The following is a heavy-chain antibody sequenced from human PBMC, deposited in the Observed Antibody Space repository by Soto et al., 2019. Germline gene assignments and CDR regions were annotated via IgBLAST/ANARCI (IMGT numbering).Heavy chain of an antibody. Sequence: GPSVKVSCKASGYTFTGYYMHWVRQAPGQGLEWMGWINPNSGGTNYAQKFQGWVTMTTDTSISTAYMELSRLRSDDTAVYYCARGGDGYNFGAVYWGQGTPVTVSS. D-gene: IGHD2-21*01. CDR1: GYTFTGYY. CDR2: INPNSGGT. V-gene: IGHV1-2*04. CDR3: ARGGDGYNFGAVY. J-gene: IGHJ4*02.